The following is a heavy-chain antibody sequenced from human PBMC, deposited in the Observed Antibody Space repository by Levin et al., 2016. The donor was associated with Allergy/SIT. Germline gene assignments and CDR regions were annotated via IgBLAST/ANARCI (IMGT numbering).Heavy chain of an antibody. CDR1: GFTFSSYW. Sequence: GESLKISCAASGFTFSSYWMHWVRQAPGKGLVWVSRINSDGSSTSSADSVKGRFTISRDNAKNTLYLQMNSLRAEDTAVYYCARAIAGGQFDYWGQGTLVTVSS. D-gene: IGHD6-13*01. J-gene: IGHJ4*02. CDR2: INSDGSST. CDR3: ARAIAGGQFDY. V-gene: IGHV3-74*01.